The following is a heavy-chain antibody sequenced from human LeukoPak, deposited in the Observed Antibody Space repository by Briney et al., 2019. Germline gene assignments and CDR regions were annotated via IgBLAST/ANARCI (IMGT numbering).Heavy chain of an antibody. V-gene: IGHV1-8*01. CDR2: VNPNSGDT. CDR1: GYSFNMYE. J-gene: IGHJ5*02. Sequence: ASVKVSCKTSGYSFNMYEINWVRQATGQGLEWMGWVNPNSGDTDYAQKIQGRLTMTRNTSISTAYMELSGLRLEDTAVYYCSRGPRFDPWGQGTQVSVSS. CDR3: SRGPRFDP.